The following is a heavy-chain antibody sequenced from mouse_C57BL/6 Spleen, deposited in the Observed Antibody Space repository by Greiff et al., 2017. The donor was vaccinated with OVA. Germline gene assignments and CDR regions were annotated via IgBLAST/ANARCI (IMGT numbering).Heavy chain of an antibody. CDR1: GYTFTDYN. Sequence: VQLQQSGPELVKPGASVKIPCKASGYTFTDYNMDWVKQSHGKSLEWIGDINPNHGGTIYNQKFKGKATLTVDKSSSTAYMELRSLTSEDTAVYYCARITTLVPYYFDYWGQGTTLTVSA. CDR3: ARITTLVPYYFDY. J-gene: IGHJ2*01. V-gene: IGHV1-18*01. D-gene: IGHD1-1*01. CDR2: INPNHGGT.